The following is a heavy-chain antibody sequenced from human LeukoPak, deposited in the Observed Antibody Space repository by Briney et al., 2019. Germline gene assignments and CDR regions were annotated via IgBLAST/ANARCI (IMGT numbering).Heavy chain of an antibody. V-gene: IGHV3-21*01. J-gene: IGHJ4*02. CDR3: ARGGSSGYTVDY. CDR2: ISSSSSYI. D-gene: IGHD3-22*01. CDR1: GFTFSSYS. Sequence: GGSLRLSCAASGFTFSSYSMNWVRQAPGKGLEWASSISSSSSYIYYADSVEGRFTISRDNAKNSLYLQMNSLRAEDTAVYYCARGGSSGYTVDYWGQGTLVTVSS.